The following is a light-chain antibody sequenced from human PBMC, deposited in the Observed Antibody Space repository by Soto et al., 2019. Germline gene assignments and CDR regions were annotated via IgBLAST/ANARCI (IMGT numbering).Light chain of an antibody. V-gene: IGKV3-15*01. CDR3: QQYNDWPPTT. CDR1: QSISTN. J-gene: IGKJ5*01. Sequence: EIVMSQSPATRSVSPGERVTLSCRASQSISTNLAWYQQKPGQAPRLLIYLASTRAPGIPARFSSSGSGTEFTLTISGMQSEDFSVYYGQQYNDWPPTTFGQGTRLEIK. CDR2: LAS.